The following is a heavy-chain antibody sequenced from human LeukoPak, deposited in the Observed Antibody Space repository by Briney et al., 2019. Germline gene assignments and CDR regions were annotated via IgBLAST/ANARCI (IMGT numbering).Heavy chain of an antibody. J-gene: IGHJ4*02. CDR1: GDSLSNYY. Sequence: SETLSLTCTVSGDSLSNYYWSWIRQPPGKGLEWIGYIYYSGSTDYNPSLKSRVTISLDTSKNQFSLKLSSVTAADTAVYYCARHDYDFWSGYIYWGQGTLVTVSS. CDR3: ARHDYDFWSGYIY. CDR2: IYYSGST. V-gene: IGHV4-59*08. D-gene: IGHD3-3*01.